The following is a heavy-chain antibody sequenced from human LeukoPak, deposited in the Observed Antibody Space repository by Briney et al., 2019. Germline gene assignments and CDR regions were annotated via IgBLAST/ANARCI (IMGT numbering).Heavy chain of an antibody. J-gene: IGHJ4*02. Sequence: SETLSLTCTVSGGSFNSSLHYWGWIRQPPGKGLEWVGSIYYTGSTYYNPALKSPVTISIDTSKNQFSLKLTSVTAADTAVYFCARDPNHDDSGDEGFDYWGQGTLVTVSS. CDR3: ARDPNHDDSGDEGFDY. D-gene: IGHD4-17*01. CDR2: IYYTGST. V-gene: IGHV4-39*07. CDR1: GGSFNSSLHY.